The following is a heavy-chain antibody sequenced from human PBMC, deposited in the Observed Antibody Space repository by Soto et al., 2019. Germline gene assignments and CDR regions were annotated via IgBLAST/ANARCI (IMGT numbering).Heavy chain of an antibody. CDR1: GGSFSGYY. V-gene: IGHV4-34*01. CDR3: ASKRFLEWFDY. J-gene: IGHJ4*02. Sequence: SETLSLTCAVYGGSFSGYYWSWIRQPPGKGLEWIGEINHSGSTNYNPSLKSRVTISVDTSKNQFSLKLSSVTAADTAVYYCASKRFLEWFDYWGQGTLVTVSS. CDR2: INHSGST. D-gene: IGHD3-3*01.